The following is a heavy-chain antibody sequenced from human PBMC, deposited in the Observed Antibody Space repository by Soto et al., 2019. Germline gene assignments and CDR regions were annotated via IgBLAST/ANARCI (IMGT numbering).Heavy chain of an antibody. Sequence: PGGSLRLSCVASGSSSDPFIMHWVRELPGKGLEWVAGLSWDRSTVAYADSVQGRFTISRDHAKNSVDLLMDSLRPDDTALYFCAVSSPDIVVLPSSIYFTSWGPGTQVTVSS. CDR3: AVSSPDIVVLPSSIYFTS. D-gene: IGHD2-15*01. V-gene: IGHV3-9*02. CDR2: LSWDRSTV. J-gene: IGHJ4*02. CDR1: GSSSDPFI.